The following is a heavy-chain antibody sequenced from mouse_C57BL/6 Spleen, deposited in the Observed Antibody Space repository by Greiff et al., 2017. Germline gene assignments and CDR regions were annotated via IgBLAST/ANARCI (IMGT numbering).Heavy chain of an antibody. Sequence: EVQLQQSGPELVKPGASVKIPCKASGYTFTDYNMDWVKQSHGKSLEWIGDINPNNGGTIYNQKFKGKATLTVDKSSSTAYMELRSLTSEDTAVYYCARRDDYVVYWYFDVWGTGTTVTVSS. D-gene: IGHD2-4*01. V-gene: IGHV1-18*01. CDR3: ARRDDYVVYWYFDV. J-gene: IGHJ1*03. CDR1: GYTFTDYN. CDR2: INPNNGGT.